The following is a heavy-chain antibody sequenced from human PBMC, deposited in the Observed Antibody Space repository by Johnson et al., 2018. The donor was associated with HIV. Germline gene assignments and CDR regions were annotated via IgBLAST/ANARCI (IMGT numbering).Heavy chain of an antibody. J-gene: IGHJ3*02. V-gene: IGHV3-66*01. CDR3: VRGPLTGGPRLFDI. Sequence: VQLVESGGGLVQPGGSLRLSCAASGFTFSSNWMNWVHQAPGKGLEWVSVIYSGGSTYYAAYADSVKGRFTISRDNAENTLYLQLNSLRAEDTAVYYCVRGPLTGGPRLFDIWGQGTVVTVSS. D-gene: IGHD7-27*01. CDR2: IYSGGST. CDR1: GFTFSSNW.